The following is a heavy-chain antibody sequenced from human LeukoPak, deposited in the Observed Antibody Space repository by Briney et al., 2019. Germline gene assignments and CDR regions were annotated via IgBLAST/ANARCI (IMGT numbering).Heavy chain of an antibody. CDR2: INPNSGGT. CDR3: ARGGSYYDFWSGYYPDCFDY. Sequence: ASVKVSCKTSGYTFTGYYMHWVRQAPGQGLEWMGWINPNSGGTNYAQKFQGRVTMTRDTSISTAYMELSRLRSDDTAVYYCARGGSYYDFWSGYYPDCFDYWGQGTLVTVSS. CDR1: GYTFTGYY. D-gene: IGHD3-3*01. J-gene: IGHJ4*02. V-gene: IGHV1-2*02.